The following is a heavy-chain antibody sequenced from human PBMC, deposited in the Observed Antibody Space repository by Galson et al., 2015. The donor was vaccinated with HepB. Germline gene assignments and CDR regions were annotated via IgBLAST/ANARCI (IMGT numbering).Heavy chain of an antibody. CDR2: ISTNGDST. Sequence: SLRLSCAASGFSFSNYVMYWVRQAPGTGLEYVSSISTNGDSTSYADSVKGRFTISMDNSRYTLYLQMSSLRPEDTAVYYCVKFNTSSRAFDVWGQGTVVSVSP. CDR1: GFSFSNYV. V-gene: IGHV3-64D*06. J-gene: IGHJ3*01. CDR3: VKFNTSSRAFDV. D-gene: IGHD6-6*01.